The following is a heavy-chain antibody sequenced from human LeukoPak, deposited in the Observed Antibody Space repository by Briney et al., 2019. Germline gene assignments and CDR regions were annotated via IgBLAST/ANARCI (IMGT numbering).Heavy chain of an antibody. D-gene: IGHD5-18*01. CDR1: GYSFTSYW. CDR3: ARRWPVDTAMERTDAFDI. Sequence: GESLKISCKGSGYSFTSYWISWVRQMPGKGLEWMGRIDPSDSYTNYSPSFQGHVTISADKSISTAYLQWCSLKASDTAMYYCARRWPVDTAMERTDAFDIWGQGTMVTVSS. V-gene: IGHV5-10-1*01. CDR2: IDPSDSYT. J-gene: IGHJ3*02.